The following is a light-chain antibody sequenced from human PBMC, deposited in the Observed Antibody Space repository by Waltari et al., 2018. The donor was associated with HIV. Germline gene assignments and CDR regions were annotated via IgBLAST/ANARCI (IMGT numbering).Light chain of an antibody. Sequence: SYELTQPPSVSVSPGQTARITCSGDALPKQYAYWYPQKPGQAPVLVIYKDTERPSGIPERFSGSSSGTTVTLTISGGQAEDEADYYCQSADSSGTWVFGGGTNLTVL. V-gene: IGLV3-25*03. J-gene: IGLJ3*02. CDR1: ALPKQY. CDR2: KDT. CDR3: QSADSSGTWV.